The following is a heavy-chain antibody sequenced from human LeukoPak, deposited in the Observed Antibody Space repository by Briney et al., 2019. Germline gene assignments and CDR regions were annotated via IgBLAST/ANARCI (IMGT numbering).Heavy chain of an antibody. CDR2: ISYDGSNK. CDR1: GFTFSSYA. CDR3: ARAAGGYSTSRFDY. Sequence: GRSLRLSCAASGFTFSSYAMHWVRQAPGKGLEWVAVISYDGSNKYYADSVKGGSTISRDNSKNTLYLQMNSLRAEDTAVYYCARAAGGYSTSRFDYWGQGTLVTVSS. V-gene: IGHV3-30-3*01. D-gene: IGHD5-12*01. J-gene: IGHJ4*02.